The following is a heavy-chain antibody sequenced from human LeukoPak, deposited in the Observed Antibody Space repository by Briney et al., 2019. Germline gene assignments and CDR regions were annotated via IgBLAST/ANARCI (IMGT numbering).Heavy chain of an antibody. CDR2: IYPGDSDT. CDR3: ARISSFDLYYYYMDV. D-gene: IGHD6-6*01. CDR1: GYSFTSYW. J-gene: IGHJ6*03. V-gene: IGHV5-51*01. Sequence: GESLKISCKGSGYSFTSYWIGWVRQMPGKGLEWMGIIYPGDSDTRYSPSFQGQVTISADKSISTAYLQWSSLKASDTAMYYCARISSFDLYYYYMDVWGKGTTVTVSS.